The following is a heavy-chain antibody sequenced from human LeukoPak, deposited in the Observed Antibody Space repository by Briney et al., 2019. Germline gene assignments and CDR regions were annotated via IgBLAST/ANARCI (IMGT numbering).Heavy chain of an antibody. CDR1: GFTFSSYW. CDR3: ARVLAVAGTGAFDI. CDR2: INTDGSST. D-gene: IGHD6-19*01. J-gene: IGHJ3*02. Sequence: GGSLRLSCAASGFTFSSYWMYWVRQAPGKGLVWVSCINTDGSSTTYADSVKGRFTISRDNAKNTVYLQMNSLRAEDTAVYYCARVLAVAGTGAFDIWGQGTMVTVSS. V-gene: IGHV3-74*01.